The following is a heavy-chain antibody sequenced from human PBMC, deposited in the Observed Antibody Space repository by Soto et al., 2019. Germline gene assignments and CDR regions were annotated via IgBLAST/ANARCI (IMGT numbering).Heavy chain of an antibody. V-gene: IGHV1-18*04. CDR1: GYTFTNYG. CDR2: ISGYNGNT. Sequence: QVQLVESGAEVKKPGASVKVSCKASGYTFTNYGISWVRQAPGQGLEWMGWISGYNGNTKYAQKFQGRVTMTTDTPTNTAYMDLRSVRSDDTAVYYCARDREYYYDSSGNYYYHYGMDVWGQGTTVTVS. J-gene: IGHJ6*02. CDR3: ARDREYYYDSSGNYYYHYGMDV. D-gene: IGHD3-22*01.